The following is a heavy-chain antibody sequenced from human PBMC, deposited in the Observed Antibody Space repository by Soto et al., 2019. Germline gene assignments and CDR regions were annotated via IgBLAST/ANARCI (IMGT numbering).Heavy chain of an antibody. CDR1: GYTFTSYG. V-gene: IGHV1-18*01. J-gene: IGHJ4*02. D-gene: IGHD3-22*01. CDR3: ARGDYDSSGYYTDFDY. Sequence: GAAVKVSCKASGYTFTSYGISWVRQAPGQGLEWMGWISAYNGNTNYAQKLQGRVTMTTDTSTSTAYMELRSLRSDDTAVYYCARGDYDSSGYYTDFDYWGQGTLVTVSS. CDR2: ISAYNGNT.